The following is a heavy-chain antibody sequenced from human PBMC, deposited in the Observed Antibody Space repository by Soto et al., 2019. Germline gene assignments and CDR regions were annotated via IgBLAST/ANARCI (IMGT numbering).Heavy chain of an antibody. CDR2: ISGSGGST. V-gene: IGHV3-23*01. CDR3: AKAQHNYYDISGYTVFVY. Sequence: EVQLLESGGGLVQPGGSLRLSCAASGFTFSSYAMSWVRQAQGKGLEWVSAISGSGGSTYYADSVKGRFTISRDNSKNTLYMHMNSLRAEDTAVYYCAKAQHNYYDISGYTVFVYWGHGTLVTDSS. J-gene: IGHJ4*01. D-gene: IGHD3-22*01. CDR1: GFTFSSYA.